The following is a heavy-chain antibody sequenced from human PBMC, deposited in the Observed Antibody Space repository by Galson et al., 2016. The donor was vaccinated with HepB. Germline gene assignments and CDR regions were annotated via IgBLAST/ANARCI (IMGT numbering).Heavy chain of an antibody. D-gene: IGHD1-26*01. CDR2: ISYDGSDK. CDR1: GFSLSNHA. V-gene: IGHV3-30*04. J-gene: IGHJ1*01. CDR3: ARGWRTYYRYFEH. Sequence: SLRLSCAASGFSLSNHAMDWVRQAPGKGLEWVAVISYDGSDKYYADSVKGRFTISRDNPKNSLYLQMNSLRGEDTAVYYCARGWRTYYRYFEHWGQGALVSVSS.